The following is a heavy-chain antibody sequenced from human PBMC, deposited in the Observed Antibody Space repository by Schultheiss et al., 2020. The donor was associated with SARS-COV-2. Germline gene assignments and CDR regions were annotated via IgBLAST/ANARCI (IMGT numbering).Heavy chain of an antibody. CDR3: ARVYYDFWSGYPYYYYYMDV. V-gene: IGHV4-4*07. D-gene: IGHD3-3*01. CDR2: IYTSGST. Sequence: SETLSLTCTVSGGSIRSFSWSWIRQPPGKGLEWIGRIYTSGSTNYNPSLKSRVTISVDTSKNQFSLKLSSVTAADTAVYYCARVYYDFWSGYPYYYYYMDVWGKGTTVTVSS. J-gene: IGHJ6*03. CDR1: GGSIRSFS.